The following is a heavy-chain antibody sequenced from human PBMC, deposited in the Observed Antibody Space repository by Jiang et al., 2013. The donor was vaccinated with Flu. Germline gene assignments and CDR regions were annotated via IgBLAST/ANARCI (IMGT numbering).Heavy chain of an antibody. CDR1: GYTFSDYY. V-gene: IGHV1-2*02. J-gene: IGHJ5*02. Sequence: EVKKPGASVKVSCKSSGYTFSDYYIHWVRQAPGQGLEWMGWIKANNGGTDYAQKFQGRVTMTRDTSITTAYMELSSLRSDDTAVYFCARVEYSGRWRAFDPWGQGTPVTVSS. D-gene: IGHD5-12*01. CDR2: IKANNGGT. CDR3: ARVEYSGRWRAFDP.